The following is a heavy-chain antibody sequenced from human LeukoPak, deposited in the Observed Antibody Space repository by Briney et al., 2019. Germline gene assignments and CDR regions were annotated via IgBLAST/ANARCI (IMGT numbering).Heavy chain of an antibody. V-gene: IGHV4-59*08. D-gene: IGHD2-15*01. CDR3: ARHSWGRRGGGRGYYFDH. CDR2: IYYSGST. J-gene: IGHJ4*02. CDR1: GGSISSYY. Sequence: SETLSLTCTVSGGSISSYYWRWIRQPPGKGLEWIGYIYYSGSTNYNPSLKSRVTISVDTSKNQFSLKLSSVTAADTAVYYCARHSWGRRGGGRGYYFDHWGQGTLVTVSS.